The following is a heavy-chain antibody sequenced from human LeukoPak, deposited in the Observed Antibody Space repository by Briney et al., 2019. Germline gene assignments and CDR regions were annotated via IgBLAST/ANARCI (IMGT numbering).Heavy chain of an antibody. CDR2: INPNNGDT. CDR3: ARLPAAIWFDS. Sequence: GASVKVSCKASGYTFIKYYIYWVRQTPGQGLEWMGWINPNNGDTKYGEKFQGRVTLTRDTSISTAYMELSRVKSDDTAVYSCARLPAAIWFDSWGQGTLVTVSS. D-gene: IGHD2-2*01. V-gene: IGHV1-2*02. J-gene: IGHJ5*01. CDR1: GYTFIKYY.